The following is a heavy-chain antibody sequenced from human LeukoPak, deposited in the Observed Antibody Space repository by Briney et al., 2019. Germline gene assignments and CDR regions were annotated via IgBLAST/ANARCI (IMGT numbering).Heavy chain of an antibody. D-gene: IGHD5-12*01. CDR3: ARVEASGYDYGAFDY. V-gene: IGHV3-7*01. CDR2: IKQDGSAK. J-gene: IGHJ4*02. Sequence: GGSLRLSCAASGFTFNRYWMSWVRPAPGKELQWVANIKQDGSAKYYVDSVKGRFTISRDNAKNSLYLQMNSLRAEDTAVYYCARVEASGYDYGAFDYWGQGTLVTVSS. CDR1: GFTFNRYW.